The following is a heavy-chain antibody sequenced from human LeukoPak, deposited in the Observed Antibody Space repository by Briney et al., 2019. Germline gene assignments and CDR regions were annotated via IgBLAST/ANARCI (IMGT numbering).Heavy chain of an antibody. Sequence: GGSLRLSCAASGFTFSSYSVNWVRQAPGKGLEWVSSISSSSSYIYYADSVKGRFTISRDNAKNSLYLQMNSLGAEDTAVYYCASELVAGTDYWGQGTLVTVSS. CDR1: GFTFSSYS. CDR3: ASELVAGTDY. V-gene: IGHV3-21*01. D-gene: IGHD6-19*01. J-gene: IGHJ4*02. CDR2: ISSSSSYI.